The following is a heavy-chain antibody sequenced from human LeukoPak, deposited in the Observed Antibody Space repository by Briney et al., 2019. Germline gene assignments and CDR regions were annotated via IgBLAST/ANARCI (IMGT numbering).Heavy chain of an antibody. Sequence: AASVKVSCKASGGTFSSYAISWVRQAPGQGLEWMGGIIPIFGTANYAQKFQGRVTITADESTSTAYMELSSLRSEDTAVYYCARDGGSYSGRQGVPVRNFDYWGQGTLVTVSS. J-gene: IGHJ4*02. CDR1: GGTFSSYA. D-gene: IGHD1-26*01. CDR2: IIPIFGTA. CDR3: ARDGGSYSGRQGVPVRNFDY. V-gene: IGHV1-69*13.